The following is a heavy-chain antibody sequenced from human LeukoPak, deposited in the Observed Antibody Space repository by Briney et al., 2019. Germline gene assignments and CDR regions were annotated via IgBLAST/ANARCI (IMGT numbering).Heavy chain of an antibody. CDR3: ASTRISGYQIGEYFQH. Sequence: SVKVSCKASGGTFSSYGISWVRHAPGQGLEWMGRIIPIFGTANYAQKFQGRVTITTEESTSTAYMELSSLRSEDTAVYYCASTRISGYQIGEYFQHWGQGTLVTVSS. D-gene: IGHD3-22*01. V-gene: IGHV1-69*05. CDR2: IIPIFGTA. CDR1: GGTFSSYG. J-gene: IGHJ1*01.